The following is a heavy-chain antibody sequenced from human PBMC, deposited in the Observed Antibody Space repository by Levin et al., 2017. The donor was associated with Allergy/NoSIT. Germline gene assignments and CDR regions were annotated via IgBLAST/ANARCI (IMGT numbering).Heavy chain of an antibody. CDR1: GFIFEDYG. V-gene: IGHV3-9*01. D-gene: IGHD5-18*01. CDR2: ISWSSHSI. Sequence: GGSLRLSCEASGFIFEDYGMHWVRQVPGKGLEWVAGISWSSHSIGYADSVKGRFTISRDNAKNSLYLQMYSVRCEDTALSYCATDIFSGYSLGSKFEVYGVDGWGHGTAATV. J-gene: IGHJ6*02. CDR3: ATDIFSGYSLGSKFEVYGVDG.